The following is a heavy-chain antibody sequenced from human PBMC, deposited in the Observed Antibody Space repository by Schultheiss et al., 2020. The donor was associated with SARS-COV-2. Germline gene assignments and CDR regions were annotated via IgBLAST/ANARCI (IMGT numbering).Heavy chain of an antibody. CDR3: ARGVVEVRRWFDP. CDR2: INHSGST. J-gene: IGHJ5*02. CDR1: GGSFSGYY. V-gene: IGHV4-34*01. D-gene: IGHD2-15*01. Sequence: SETLSLTCAVYGGSFSGYYWSWIRQPPGKGLEWIGEINHSGSTNYNPSLKSRVTISVDTSKNQFSLKLSSVTAADTAVYYCARGVVEVRRWFDPWGRNPGHRLL.